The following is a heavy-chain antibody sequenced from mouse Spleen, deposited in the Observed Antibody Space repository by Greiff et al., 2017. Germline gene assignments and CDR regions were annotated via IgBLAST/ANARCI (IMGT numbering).Heavy chain of an antibody. V-gene: IGHV1-5*01. J-gene: IGHJ4*01. CDR2: IYPGNSDT. CDR3: TRENWHGDYYAMDY. Sequence: VQLKESGTVLARPGASVKMSCTTSGYTFTSYWMHWVKQRPGQGLEWIGTIYPGNSDTSYNQNVKGKAKLTAVTSASTAYMKLSSLTTEDSAVYYCTRENWHGDYYAMDYWGQGTSVTVSS. D-gene: IGHD4-1*01. CDR1: GYTFTSYW.